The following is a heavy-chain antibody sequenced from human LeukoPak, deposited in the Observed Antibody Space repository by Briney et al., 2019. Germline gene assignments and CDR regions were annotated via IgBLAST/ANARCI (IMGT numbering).Heavy chain of an antibody. Sequence: SGPALVKPTQTLTLTCTFSGFSLSTSGMCVSWIRQPPGKALEWLALIDWDDDKYYSTSLKTRLTISKDTSKNQVVLTMTNMDPVDTATYYCARIPRYYYGSGSYFDYWGQGTLVTVSS. CDR3: ARIPRYYYGSGSYFDY. J-gene: IGHJ4*02. D-gene: IGHD3-10*01. CDR1: GFSLSTSGMC. CDR2: IDWDDDK. V-gene: IGHV2-70*01.